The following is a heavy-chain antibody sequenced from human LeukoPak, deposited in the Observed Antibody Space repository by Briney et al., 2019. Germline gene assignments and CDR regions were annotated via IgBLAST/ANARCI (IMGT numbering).Heavy chain of an antibody. CDR2: IYTSGST. Sequence: SETLSLTCTVSGGSISSYYWSWIRQPAGKGLEWIGRIYTSGSTNYNPSLKSRVTMSVDTSKNQFSLKLSSVTAADTAVYYRARDGWDIVVVPAAFTGPYYYYMDVWGKGTTVTVSS. CDR1: GGSISSYY. D-gene: IGHD2-2*01. CDR3: ARDGWDIVVVPAAFTGPYYYYMDV. V-gene: IGHV4-4*07. J-gene: IGHJ6*03.